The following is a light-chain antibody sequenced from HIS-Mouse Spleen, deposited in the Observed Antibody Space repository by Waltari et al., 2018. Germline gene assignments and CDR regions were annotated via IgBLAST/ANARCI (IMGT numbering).Light chain of an antibody. V-gene: IGLV2-14*03. CDR2: DVS. CDR3: SSYTSSSFNVV. CDR1: SSDVGGSNY. J-gene: IGLJ2*01. Sequence: QSALTQPASVSGSPGQSITISCTGTSSDVGGSNYVSWYQQHPGKAPKPMIYDVSNRPSGVSNRFSGSKSGNTASLTISGLQAEDEADYYCSSYTSSSFNVVFGGGTKLTVL.